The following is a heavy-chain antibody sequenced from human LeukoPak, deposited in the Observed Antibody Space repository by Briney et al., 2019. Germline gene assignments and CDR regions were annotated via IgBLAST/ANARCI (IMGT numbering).Heavy chain of an antibody. CDR3: ATLNWDDGVVSGFDR. CDR2: IRQDGNEI. J-gene: IGHJ5*02. Sequence: GGSLLLSCAASGFSFRNSWMSWVRQASGKGLEWVANIRQDGNEIYYMDSVKGRFTISRDNAKKSLYLQMNLLRAEDTAVYYCATLNWDDGVVSGFDRWGQGILVTVSS. CDR1: GFSFRNSW. D-gene: IGHD2-2*01. V-gene: IGHV3-7*01.